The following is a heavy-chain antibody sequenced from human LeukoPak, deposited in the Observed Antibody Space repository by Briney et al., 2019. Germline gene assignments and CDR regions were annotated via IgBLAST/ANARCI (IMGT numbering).Heavy chain of an antibody. CDR1: GFTFSGYA. Sequence: HPGGSLRLSCAASGFTFSGYAMYWVRQAPGKGLEWVAFISYDGRNKYYADSVKGRFTISRDNSKNTLYVQMNSLRAEDTAVYYCARERLVAIGSAVGIWGQGTMVTVSS. D-gene: IGHD5-12*01. V-gene: IGHV3-30*04. CDR3: ARERLVAIGSAVGI. J-gene: IGHJ3*02. CDR2: ISYDGRNK.